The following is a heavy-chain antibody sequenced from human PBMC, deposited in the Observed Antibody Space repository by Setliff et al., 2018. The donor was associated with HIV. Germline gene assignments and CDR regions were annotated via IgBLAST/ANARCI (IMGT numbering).Heavy chain of an antibody. CDR1: GDSISSYY. Sequence: SETLSLTCTVSGDSISSYYWNWIRQPPGKALEWIGYIYYGSTHYNPSFEGRVTISVDTSKNQFSLKLRSVTAADTAMYYCATIRLTMVRGIPNWFDPWGQGTLVTVSS. D-gene: IGHD3-10*01. J-gene: IGHJ5*02. V-gene: IGHV4-59*08. CDR2: IYYGST. CDR3: ATIRLTMVRGIPNWFDP.